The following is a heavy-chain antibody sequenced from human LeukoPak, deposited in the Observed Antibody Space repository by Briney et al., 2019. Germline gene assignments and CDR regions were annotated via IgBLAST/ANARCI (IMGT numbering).Heavy chain of an antibody. V-gene: IGHV4-38-2*01. CDR2: IYHSGST. J-gene: IGHJ4*02. CDR1: XXSXXSGXY. CDR3: XXXXXXXMATISNFDY. D-gene: IGHD5-24*01. Sequence: VXXXSXXSGXYWGWIRQPPGKGLEWIGSIYHSGSTYYNPSLKSRVTISVXXSKNHFSLKLSSVTAADTAVYYXXXXXXXXMATISNFDYWGQGTLVTVSS.